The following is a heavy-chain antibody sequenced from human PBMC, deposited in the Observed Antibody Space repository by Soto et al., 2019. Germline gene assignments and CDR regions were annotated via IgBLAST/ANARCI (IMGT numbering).Heavy chain of an antibody. V-gene: IGHV3-7*01. Sequence: PGGSLRLSCAASGFTFGSYWMSWVRQAPGKGLEWVANIKQDGSEKYYVDSVKGRFTISRDNAKNSLYLQMNSLRAEDTAVYYCAREVAVAGYDYWGQGTLVTVS. CDR3: AREVAVAGYDY. CDR2: IKQDGSEK. J-gene: IGHJ4*02. CDR1: GFTFGSYW. D-gene: IGHD6-19*01.